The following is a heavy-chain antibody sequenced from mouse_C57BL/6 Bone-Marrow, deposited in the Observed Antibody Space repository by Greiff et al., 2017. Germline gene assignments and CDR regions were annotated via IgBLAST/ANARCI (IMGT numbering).Heavy chain of an antibody. Sequence: VQLQQSGAELARPGASVKLSCKASGYTFTSYGISWVKQRTGQGLEWIGEIYPRSGNTYYNEKFKGKATLTADKSSSTAYMELRSLTSEDSAVYFCRRHYYYGTYWGQGTLVTVSA. D-gene: IGHD1-1*01. CDR3: RRHYYYGTY. J-gene: IGHJ3*01. V-gene: IGHV1-81*01. CDR1: GYTFTSYG. CDR2: IYPRSGNT.